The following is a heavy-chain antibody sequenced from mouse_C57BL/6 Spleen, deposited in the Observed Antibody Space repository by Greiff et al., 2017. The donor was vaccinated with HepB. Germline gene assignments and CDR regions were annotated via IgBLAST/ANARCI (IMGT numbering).Heavy chain of an antibody. V-gene: IGHV5-6*01. Sequence: EVKLVESGGDLVKPGGSLKLSCAASGFTFSSYGMSWVRQTPDKRLEWVATISSGGSYTYYPDSVKGRFTISRDNAKNTRYLQMSSLQSEDTAMYCCARHEGNSYFDYWGQGTTLTVSS. D-gene: IGHD2-1*01. CDR3: ARHEGNSYFDY. CDR2: ISSGGSYT. CDR1: GFTFSSYG. J-gene: IGHJ2*01.